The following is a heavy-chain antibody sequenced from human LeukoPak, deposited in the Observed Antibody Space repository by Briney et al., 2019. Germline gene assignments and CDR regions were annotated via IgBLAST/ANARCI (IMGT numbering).Heavy chain of an antibody. CDR3: ASGRKERQWLVRKAEYFQH. J-gene: IGHJ1*01. D-gene: IGHD6-19*01. Sequence: SETLSLTCTVSGGSISSYYWSWIRQPPGKGLEWIGEINHSGSTNYNPSLKSRVTISVDTSKNQFSLKLSSVTAADTAVYYCASGRKERQWLVRKAEYFQHWGQGTLVTVSS. CDR2: INHSGST. CDR1: GGSISSYY. V-gene: IGHV4-34*01.